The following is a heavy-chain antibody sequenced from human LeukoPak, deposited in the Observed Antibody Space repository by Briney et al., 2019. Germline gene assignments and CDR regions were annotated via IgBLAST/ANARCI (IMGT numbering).Heavy chain of an antibody. CDR1: GGSFSGYY. D-gene: IGHD3-10*01. CDR3: AKLVGDQITMVRGVTSRPPPYYMDV. Sequence: SETLSLTCAVYGGSFSGYYWSWIRQPPGKGLEWIGEINHSGSTNYNPSLKSRVTISVDTSKNQFSLKLSSVTAADTAVYYCAKLVGDQITMVRGVTSRPPPYYMDVWGKGTTVTVSS. V-gene: IGHV4-34*01. J-gene: IGHJ6*03. CDR2: INHSGST.